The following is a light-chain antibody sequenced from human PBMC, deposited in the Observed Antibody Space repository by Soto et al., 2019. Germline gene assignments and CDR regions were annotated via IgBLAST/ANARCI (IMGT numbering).Light chain of an antibody. V-gene: IGLV1-40*01. CDR1: SSNIGAGYD. Sequence: QSVLTQPPSVSGAPGQRVTISCTWSSSNIGAGYDVHWYQQLPGTAPKLLIYGNSNRPSGVPDQFSGSKSGTSASLVITGLQAEDEADYYCQSYDSSLSGVVFGGGTKLTVL. CDR2: GNS. CDR3: QSYDSSLSGVV. J-gene: IGLJ2*01.